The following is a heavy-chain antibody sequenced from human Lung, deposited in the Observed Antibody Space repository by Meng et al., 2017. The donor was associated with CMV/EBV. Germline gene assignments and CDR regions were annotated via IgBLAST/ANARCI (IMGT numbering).Heavy chain of an antibody. V-gene: IGHV3-15*01. J-gene: IGHJ4*02. CDR1: GFTFSNAR. CDR3: LYYYDSSGYVDY. D-gene: IGHD3-22*01. CDR2: FKGTTDGGTT. Sequence: GGSLRLXCAASGFTFSNARMSWVRQAPGKGLEWVGRFKGTTDGGTTDYAAPVKGRFSISRDDSKKTLHLQMNSLKTEDTAVYFCLYYYDSSGYVDYWGQGNXVNGAS.